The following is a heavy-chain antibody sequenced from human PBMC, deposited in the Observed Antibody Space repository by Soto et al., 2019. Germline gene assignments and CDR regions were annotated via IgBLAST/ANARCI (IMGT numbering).Heavy chain of an antibody. Sequence: EVQLVESGGGLVKPGGSLRLSCAASGFTFSSYSMNWVRQAPGKGLEWVSSISSSSSYIYYADSVKGRFTISRDNAKNSLYLQMNSLRAEDTAVYYCARDVRYSSSSGVYYYYYGMDVWGQGTLVTVSS. D-gene: IGHD6-6*01. J-gene: IGHJ6*02. CDR2: ISSSSSYI. CDR1: GFTFSSYS. V-gene: IGHV3-21*01. CDR3: ARDVRYSSSSGVYYYYYGMDV.